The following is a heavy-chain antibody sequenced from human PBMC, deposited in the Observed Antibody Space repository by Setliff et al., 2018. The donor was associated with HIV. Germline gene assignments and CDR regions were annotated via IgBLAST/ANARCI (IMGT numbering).Heavy chain of an antibody. CDR3: AKVGNSGWYLVH. V-gene: IGHV1-69-2*01. CDR1: GYTFIDHY. Sequence: GASVKVSCKVSGYTFIDHYMHWVQQAPGKGLEWMGLVDPEDGETRYAEKFQGRVSITADTSTDTVYMELSSLRSEDTAVYYCAKVGNSGWYLVHWGQGTLVTVSS. CDR2: VDPEDGET. J-gene: IGHJ4*02. D-gene: IGHD6-19*01.